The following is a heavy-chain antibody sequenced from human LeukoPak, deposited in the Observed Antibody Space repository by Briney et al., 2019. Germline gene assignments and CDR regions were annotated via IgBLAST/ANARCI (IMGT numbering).Heavy chain of an antibody. Sequence: PSETLSLTCTVSGYSISSGYYWGWIRQPPGKGLEWIGEINHSGSTNYNPSLKSRVTISVDTFKNQFSLKLSSVTAADTAVYYCASPISIAARSHYYYMDVWGKGTTVTVSS. CDR3: ASPISIAARSHYYYMDV. V-gene: IGHV4-38-2*02. CDR1: GYSISSGYY. D-gene: IGHD6-6*01. J-gene: IGHJ6*03. CDR2: INHSGST.